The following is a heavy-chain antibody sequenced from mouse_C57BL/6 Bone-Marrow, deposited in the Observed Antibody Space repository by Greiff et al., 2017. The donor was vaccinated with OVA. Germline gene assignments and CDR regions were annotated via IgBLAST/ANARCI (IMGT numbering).Heavy chain of an antibody. CDR1: GFNIKDYY. V-gene: IGHV14-2*01. Sequence: VQLKESGAELVKPGASVKLSCTASGFNIKDYYMHWVKQRTEQGLEWIGRIDPEDGETKYAPKFQGKATITADTSSNTAYLQLSSLTSEDTAVYYCARAYYSNYFYYAMDYWGQGTSVTVSS. D-gene: IGHD2-5*01. CDR2: IDPEDGET. J-gene: IGHJ4*01. CDR3: ARAYYSNYFYYAMDY.